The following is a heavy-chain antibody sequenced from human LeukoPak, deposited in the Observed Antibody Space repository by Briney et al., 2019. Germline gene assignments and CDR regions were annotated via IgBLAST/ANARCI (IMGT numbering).Heavy chain of an antibody. CDR1: GYTFTNYD. D-gene: IGHD6-19*01. J-gene: IGHJ4*02. V-gene: IGHV1-8*01. Sequence: ASVKVSCKASGYTFTNYDINWIRQATGQGPEWMGWMNPNNGNAGYAQKFQGRDTMTRDTSINTAYMELSSLTSDDTAVYYCARALSGCILCFDYWGQGTLVTVSS. CDR2: MNPNNGNA. CDR3: ARALSGCILCFDY.